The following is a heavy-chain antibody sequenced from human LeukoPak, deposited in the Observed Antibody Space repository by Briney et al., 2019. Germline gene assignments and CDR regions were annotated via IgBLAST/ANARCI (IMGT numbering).Heavy chain of an antibody. CDR3: ARPLRDGSYDAFDI. J-gene: IGHJ3*02. CDR2: IYPGDSLT. Sequence: HGESLKISCQDSGYNFTSYWIGWVRQMPGKGLEWMGIIYPGDSLTRYSPSFQGHVTISADRSITTAYLQWSSLTAADTAMYYCARPLRDGSYDAFDIWGQGTRVTVSS. CDR1: GYNFTSYW. D-gene: IGHD2-15*01. V-gene: IGHV5-51*01.